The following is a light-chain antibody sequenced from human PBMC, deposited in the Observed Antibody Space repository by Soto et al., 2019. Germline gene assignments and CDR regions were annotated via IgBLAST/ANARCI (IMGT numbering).Light chain of an antibody. Sequence: ENVLTQSPGTLSLSPGERATLSCRASQSVTNNFFAWYQQKPGQAPRLLIYGISSRATGIPDRFSGSGSGTDFPLTISRLEPEDFVVYYCQQYITLPHTFGQGTKLEVK. CDR1: QSVTNNF. CDR2: GIS. V-gene: IGKV3-20*01. CDR3: QQYITLPHT. J-gene: IGKJ2*01.